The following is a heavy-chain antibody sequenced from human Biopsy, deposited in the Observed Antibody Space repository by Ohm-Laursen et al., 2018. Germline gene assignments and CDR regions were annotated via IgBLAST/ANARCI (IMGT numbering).Heavy chain of an antibody. D-gene: IGHD2/OR15-2a*01. CDR3: ARATNSTGWPYYYFYGMDV. Sequence: SDTLSLTCRVSGGSISSDYWSWIRQTPGKGLEWIGYIYYSGSTNYNPSLKRRVTISVDTSKNQFSLRLNSVTAADTAVYYCARATNSTGWPYYYFYGMDVWGQGTTVTVSS. J-gene: IGHJ6*02. CDR1: GGSISSDY. V-gene: IGHV4-59*07. CDR2: IYYSGST.